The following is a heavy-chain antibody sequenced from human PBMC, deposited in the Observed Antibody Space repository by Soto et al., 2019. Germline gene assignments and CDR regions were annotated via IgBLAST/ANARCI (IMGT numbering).Heavy chain of an antibody. J-gene: IGHJ6*02. D-gene: IGHD6-13*01. CDR3: AREIAAAAHYYGMDV. V-gene: IGHV4-4*02. CDR1: GGSISSSNW. Sequence: QVQLQESGPGLVKPAGTLSLTCAVSGGSISSSNWWSWVRQPPGKGLEWIGEIYHSGSTNYNPSLKSRVTISVDKSKNQFSRKLSSVTAADTAVYYCAREIAAAAHYYGMDVWGQGTTVTVSS. CDR2: IYHSGST.